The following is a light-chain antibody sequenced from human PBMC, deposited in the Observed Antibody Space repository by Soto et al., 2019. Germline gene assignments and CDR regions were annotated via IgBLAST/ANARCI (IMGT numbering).Light chain of an antibody. CDR3: QHYNVYPIT. Sequence: DIVMTQSPATLSVSPGERSTLSCRASQSVSSDLAWYHQKPGQAPRLLIYGASTRATGIPARFSGSGSGTEFTLTITSLQPEDCATYYCQHYNVYPITFGQGTRLEI. V-gene: IGKV3-15*01. CDR2: GAS. CDR1: QSVSSD. J-gene: IGKJ5*01.